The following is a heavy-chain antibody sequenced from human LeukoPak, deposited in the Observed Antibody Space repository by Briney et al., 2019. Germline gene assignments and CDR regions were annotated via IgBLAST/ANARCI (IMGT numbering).Heavy chain of an antibody. V-gene: IGHV1-46*01. CDR3: ARDRRDGYNYWYFDL. CDR2: INPSGGST. CDR1: GGTFSSYA. Sequence: ASVKVSCKASGGTFSSYAISWVRQAPGQGLEWMGIINPSGGSTSYAQKFQGRVTMTRDTSTSTVYMELSSLRSEDTAVYYCARDRRDGYNYWYFDLWGRGTLVTVSS. J-gene: IGHJ2*01. D-gene: IGHD5-24*01.